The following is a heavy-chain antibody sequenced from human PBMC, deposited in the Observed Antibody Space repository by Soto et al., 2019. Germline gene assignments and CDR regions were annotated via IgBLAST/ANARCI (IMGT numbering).Heavy chain of an antibody. CDR3: ARSRFLARSGWFDP. D-gene: IGHD3-3*01. Sequence: QVQLVQSGAEVKKPGASVKVSCKASGYTFTSYAMHWVRQAPGQRLEWMGWINAGNGNTKYSQKFQGRVTITRDTSASTAYMELSSLRSEDTAVYYCARSRFLARSGWFDPWGQGTLVTVSS. CDR1: GYTFTSYA. CDR2: INAGNGNT. J-gene: IGHJ5*02. V-gene: IGHV1-3*01.